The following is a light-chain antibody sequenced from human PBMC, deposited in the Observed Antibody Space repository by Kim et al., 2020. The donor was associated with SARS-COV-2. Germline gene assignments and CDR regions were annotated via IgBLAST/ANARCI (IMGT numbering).Light chain of an antibody. Sequence: SASVGDRVTITCRASQSISDSLAWFQQKPGKAPKLLIYKASTLESGVPLRFSGSASGTEFTLTISSLQPDDFATYYCQQYSSYSYTFGQGTKLEI. CDR1: QSISDS. CDR3: QQYSSYSYT. CDR2: KAS. J-gene: IGKJ2*01. V-gene: IGKV1-5*03.